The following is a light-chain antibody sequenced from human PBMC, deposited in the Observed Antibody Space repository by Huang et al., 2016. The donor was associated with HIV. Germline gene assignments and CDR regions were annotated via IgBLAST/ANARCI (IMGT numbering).Light chain of an antibody. CDR3: QKSYTTPLT. CDR1: QSISAY. J-gene: IGKJ4*01. V-gene: IGKV1-39*01. Sequence: DIQMTQSPSSLSASVGDRVTITCPASQSISAYLNWYQQKPGKTPQHQIYGAYTLQSGVPSRFSGSGSGTDFTLTISRLQPEDFATYYCQKSYTTPLTFGGGTEVEI. CDR2: GAY.